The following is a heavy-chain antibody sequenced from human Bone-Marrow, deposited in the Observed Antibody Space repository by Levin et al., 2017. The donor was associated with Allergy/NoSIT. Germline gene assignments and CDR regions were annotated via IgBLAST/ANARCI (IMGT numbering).Heavy chain of an antibody. CDR3: AKDSITGTRAEGTLVDP. CDR2: ISGSGGST. D-gene: IGHD1-7*01. Sequence: GGSLRLSCAASGFTFSSYAMSWVRQATGKGLEWVSAISGSGGSTYYADSVKGRFTISRDNSKNTLYLQMNSLRAEDTAVYYCAKDSITGTRAEGTLVDPWGQGTLVTVSS. J-gene: IGHJ5*02. V-gene: IGHV3-23*01. CDR1: GFTFSSYA.